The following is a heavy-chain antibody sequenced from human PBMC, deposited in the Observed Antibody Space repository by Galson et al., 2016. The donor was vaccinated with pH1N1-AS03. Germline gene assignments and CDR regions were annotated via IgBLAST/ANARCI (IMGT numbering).Heavy chain of an antibody. D-gene: IGHD3-3*01. CDR2: ISAYYGDT. CDR1: GYTFKTYG. CDR3: VRESEISGVVFFNY. V-gene: IGHV1-18*01. Sequence: SVKVSCKASGYTFKTYGISWVRQAPGQGLEWMGWISAYYGDTHFAHKFQERVTLTRDTSTATAYMELRNLISDDTAVYYCVRESEISGVVFFNYWGPGTLVTVSA. J-gene: IGHJ4*02.